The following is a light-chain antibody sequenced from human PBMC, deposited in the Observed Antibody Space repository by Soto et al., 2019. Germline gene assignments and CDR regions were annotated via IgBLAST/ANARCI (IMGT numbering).Light chain of an antibody. CDR2: GAS. J-gene: IGKJ5*01. V-gene: IGKV3-15*01. CDR1: QSVSTK. CDR3: QQYVISVT. Sequence: EVVMPPSPATLSVSPGERATLSCRASQSVSTKLAWYQQKPGQAPRLLIYGASTRATGIPARFSGSGSGTDFTLTISRLEPQDSAIYYCQQYVISVTFGQGTRLEI.